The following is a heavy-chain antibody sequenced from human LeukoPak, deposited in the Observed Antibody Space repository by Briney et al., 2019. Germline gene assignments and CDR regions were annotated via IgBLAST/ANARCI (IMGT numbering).Heavy chain of an antibody. Sequence: GGSLRLSCAASGYTFYSYVVHWVRQAPGKGVEWVAPISYEGSKKYYADSVKGRFTISRDNFKNTLYLQMKSLGTDETAVYYCARGSLGATPTDYFDCWGQGTLVTVSS. J-gene: IGHJ4*02. V-gene: IGHV3-30*04. CDR1: GYTFYSYV. CDR2: ISYEGSKK. CDR3: ARGSLGATPTDYFDC.